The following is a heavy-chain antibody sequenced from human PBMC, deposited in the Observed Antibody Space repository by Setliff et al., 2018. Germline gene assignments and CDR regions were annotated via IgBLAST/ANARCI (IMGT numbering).Heavy chain of an antibody. J-gene: IGHJ3*01. D-gene: IGHD3-16*02. CDR3: ATETVTFGGIIVRGYFDV. Sequence: SVKVSCKASGGSLNGYSVSWVRQAPGQGLEFLGRIILIFGTPDYAQKFQDRVTIGADKSTSTAYMEMSSLNFEDTAVYYCATETVTFGGIIVRGYFDVWGQGTMVTVSS. V-gene: IGHV1-69*06. CDR1: GGSLNGYS. CDR2: IILIFGTP.